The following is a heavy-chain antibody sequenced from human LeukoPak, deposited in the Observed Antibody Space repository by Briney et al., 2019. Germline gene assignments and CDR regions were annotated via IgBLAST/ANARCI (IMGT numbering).Heavy chain of an antibody. CDR2: IYHSGST. Sequence: SETLSLTCAVSGGSISSGGYSWSWIRQPPGKGLEWIGYIYHSGSTYYNPPLKSRVTISVDRSKNQFSLKLSSVTAADTAVYYCASLDSSGYSYFNYWGQGTLVTVSS. V-gene: IGHV4-30-2*01. CDR1: GGSISSGGYS. CDR3: ASLDSSGYSYFNY. J-gene: IGHJ4*02. D-gene: IGHD3-22*01.